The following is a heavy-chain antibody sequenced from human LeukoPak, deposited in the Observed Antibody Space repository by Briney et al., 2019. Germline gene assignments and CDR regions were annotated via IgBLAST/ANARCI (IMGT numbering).Heavy chain of an antibody. CDR3: ARGSRYYDFWSGYPRFDY. V-gene: IGHV1-2*06. J-gene: IGHJ4*02. D-gene: IGHD3-3*01. Sequence: ASVKVSCKASGYTFTGYYMHWVRQAPGQGLEWMGRINPNSGGTNYAQKFQGRVTMTRNTSISTAYMELSSLRSEDTAVYYCARGSRYYDFWSGYPRFDYWGQGTLVTVSS. CDR2: INPNSGGT. CDR1: GYTFTGYY.